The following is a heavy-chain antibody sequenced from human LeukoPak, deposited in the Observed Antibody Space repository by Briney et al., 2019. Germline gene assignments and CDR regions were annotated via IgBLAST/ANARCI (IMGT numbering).Heavy chain of an antibody. J-gene: IGHJ6*03. CDR3: AKAWGSSWSYYYYYMDV. V-gene: IGHV3-23*01. Sequence: GGPLRLSCAASGFTFSSYAMTWVRKAPGKGLEWVSAISDSGNNTYYADSVKGRFTISRDNSKNTLFLQMNSLRAEDTAVYYCAKAWGSSWSYYYYYMDVWGKGTTVTISS. CDR1: GFTFSSYA. D-gene: IGHD6-13*01. CDR2: ISDSGNNT.